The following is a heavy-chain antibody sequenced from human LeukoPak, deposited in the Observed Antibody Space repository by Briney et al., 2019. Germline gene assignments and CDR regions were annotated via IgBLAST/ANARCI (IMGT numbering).Heavy chain of an antibody. J-gene: IGHJ5*02. CDR1: GYFISSGYY. Sequence: SETLPLTCSVSGYFISSGYYWGWIRQPPGRGLEWIGSIYHSGSTYYNPSLMNGVTISVNTAKKQFSLKVSSVTAADTAVYYCARDNYGDYGWFDPWGEGTLVTVSS. D-gene: IGHD4-17*01. V-gene: IGHV4-38-2*02. CDR2: IYHSGST. CDR3: ARDNYGDYGWFDP.